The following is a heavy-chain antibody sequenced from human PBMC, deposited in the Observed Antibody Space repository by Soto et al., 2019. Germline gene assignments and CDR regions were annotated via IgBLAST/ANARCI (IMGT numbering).Heavy chain of an antibody. Sequence: ASVKVSCKASGGTFSSYAISWVRQAPGQGLEWMGGIIPIFGTANYAQKFQGRVTITADESTSTAYMELSSLRSEDTAVYYCARGRVGSIAAGFYYYYGMDVWGQGTTVTVSS. D-gene: IGHD6-13*01. CDR2: IIPIFGTA. J-gene: IGHJ6*02. CDR3: ARGRVGSIAAGFYYYYGMDV. V-gene: IGHV1-69*13. CDR1: GGTFSSYA.